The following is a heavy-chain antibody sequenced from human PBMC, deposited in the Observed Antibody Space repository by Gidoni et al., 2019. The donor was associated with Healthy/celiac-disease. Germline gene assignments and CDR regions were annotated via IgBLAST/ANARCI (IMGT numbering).Heavy chain of an antibody. Sequence: EVQLVESGAGLVKPGGSLRLSCAASGFTFSSYSMNWVRQAPGKGLEWVSSISSSSSYIYYADSVKGRFTISRDNAKNSLYLQMNSLRAEDTAVYYCARDVGIATQPGGYWGQGTLVTVSS. V-gene: IGHV3-21*01. CDR3: ARDVGIATQPGGY. CDR1: GFTFSSYS. CDR2: ISSSSSYI. J-gene: IGHJ4*02. D-gene: IGHD6-13*01.